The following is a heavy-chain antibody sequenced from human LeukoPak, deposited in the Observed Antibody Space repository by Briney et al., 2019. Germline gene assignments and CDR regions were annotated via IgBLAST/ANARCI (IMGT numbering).Heavy chain of an antibody. CDR3: AGSSWYGYY. V-gene: IGHV3-9*01. J-gene: IGHJ4*02. Sequence: GRSLRLSCAASGFTFDDYAMHWVRQAPGKGLEWVSGISWNSGSIGYADSVKGRFTISRDNAKNSLYLQMSSLRAEDTALYYCAGSSWYGYYWGQGTLVTVSS. CDR2: ISWNSGSI. D-gene: IGHD6-13*01. CDR1: GFTFDDYA.